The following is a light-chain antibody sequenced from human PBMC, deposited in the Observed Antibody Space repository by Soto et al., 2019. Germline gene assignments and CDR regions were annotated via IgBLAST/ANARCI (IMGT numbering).Light chain of an antibody. Sequence: DIVMTQSPDSLAVSLGARTTINCRSSQSVLHRSKRKNYLAWYQQKAGQPPKLLISWASTRESGVPDRFSGSGSGTDFTLTISSLQAEDVATYYCQQYYSGRTFGQGTKVDIK. V-gene: IGKV4-1*01. CDR1: QSVLHRSKRKNY. CDR2: WAS. CDR3: QQYYSGRT. J-gene: IGKJ1*01.